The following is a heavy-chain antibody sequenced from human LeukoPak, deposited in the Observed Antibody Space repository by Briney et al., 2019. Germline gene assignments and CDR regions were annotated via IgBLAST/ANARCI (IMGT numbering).Heavy chain of an antibody. CDR2: IIPIFGTV. V-gene: IGHV1-69*06. CDR1: GYSFTSYW. CDR3: ARSLFRFLEWSYRSYYYYYMDV. Sequence: KISCKGSGYSFTSYWISWVRQAPGQGLEWMGGIIPIFGTVNYAQKFQGRVTITADKSTSTAYMELSSLRSEDTAVYFCARSLFRFLEWSYRSYYYYYMDVWGKGTTVTVSS. J-gene: IGHJ6*03. D-gene: IGHD3-3*01.